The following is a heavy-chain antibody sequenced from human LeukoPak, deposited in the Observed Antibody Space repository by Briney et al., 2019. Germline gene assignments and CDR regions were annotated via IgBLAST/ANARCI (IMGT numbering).Heavy chain of an antibody. J-gene: IGHJ3*02. CDR2: ISPYNGDT. Sequence: ASVKVSCTASGYTFTSYGISWVRQAPGQGLEWMGWISPYNGDTKYAQNLQGRVTMTTDTSTSTAYMELRSLRSDDTAVYYCAREWITMVRGVIIKAFDIWGQGTMVTVSS. V-gene: IGHV1-18*01. D-gene: IGHD3-10*01. CDR1: GYTFTSYG. CDR3: AREWITMVRGVIIKAFDI.